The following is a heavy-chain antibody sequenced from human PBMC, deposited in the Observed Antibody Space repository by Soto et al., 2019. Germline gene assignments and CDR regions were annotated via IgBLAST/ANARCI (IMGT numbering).Heavy chain of an antibody. Sequence: SETLSLTCTVSAASFSKYYWTWIRQSPGKGLEWIGYIYFNGNTNYNPSLKRRVTMSIDTSKKQFSLNLSSVTAADTAVYYCASVTFGGIVLAHWGQGALVTVSS. CDR1: AASFSKYY. J-gene: IGHJ4*02. CDR3: ASVTFGGIVLAH. D-gene: IGHD3-16*01. V-gene: IGHV4-59*01. CDR2: IYFNGNT.